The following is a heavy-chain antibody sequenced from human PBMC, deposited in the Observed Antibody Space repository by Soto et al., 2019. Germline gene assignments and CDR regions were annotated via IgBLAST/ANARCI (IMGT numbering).Heavy chain of an antibody. CDR3: ARQSFIVALDY. J-gene: IGHJ4*02. D-gene: IGHD2-15*01. V-gene: IGHV4-39*01. Sequence: LETLSLTCTVSGGSISSSSYYWGWIRQPPGKGLEWIGSIYYSGSTYYNPSLKSRVTISVDTSKNQFSLKLSSVTAADTAVYYCARQSFIVALDYWGQGTLVTVSS. CDR2: IYYSGST. CDR1: GGSISSSSYY.